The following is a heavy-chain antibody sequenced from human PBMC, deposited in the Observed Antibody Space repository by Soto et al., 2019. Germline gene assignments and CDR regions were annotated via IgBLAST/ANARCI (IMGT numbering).Heavy chain of an antibody. CDR2: IKQDGSEK. J-gene: IGHJ3*02. V-gene: IGHV3-7*01. CDR1: GFTFISYW. Sequence: GGSLRLSCGASGFTFISYWMSWVRQAPGKGLEWVANIKQDGSEKYYVDSVKGRFTISRDNSKNTLYLQMNSLRAEDTAVYYCAKDQGYSSGWYQGRAFAIWGQGTMVTVSS. CDR3: AKDQGYSSGWYQGRAFAI. D-gene: IGHD6-19*01.